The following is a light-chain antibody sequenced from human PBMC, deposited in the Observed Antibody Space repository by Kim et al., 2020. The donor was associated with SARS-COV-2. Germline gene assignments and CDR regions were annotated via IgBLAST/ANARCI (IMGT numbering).Light chain of an antibody. V-gene: IGLV3-9*02. J-gene: IGLJ2*01. Sequence: VARGQAARITVGGKHMGDKNVHWDRQKPGQAPVLVIYRDNSRPSGIPERFSDSNSVNTATLTISRAQAGDEGDYYCQVWDSSTVVFGGGTQLTVL. CDR1: HMGDKN. CDR2: RDN. CDR3: QVWDSSTVV.